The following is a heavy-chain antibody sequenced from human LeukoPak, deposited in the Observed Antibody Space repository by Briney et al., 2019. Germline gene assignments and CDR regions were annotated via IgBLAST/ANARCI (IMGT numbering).Heavy chain of an antibody. J-gene: IGHJ4*02. CDR3: ARVRGSGYQPFDY. D-gene: IGHD3-22*01. CDR1: GGSVSSGSYY. Sequence: PSETLSLTCTVSGGSVSSGSYYWSWIRQPPGKGLEWIEYIYYSGSTNYNPSLKSRVTISVDTSKNQFSLKLSSVTAADTAVYYCARVRGSGYQPFDYWGQGTLVTVSS. CDR2: IYYSGST. V-gene: IGHV4-61*01.